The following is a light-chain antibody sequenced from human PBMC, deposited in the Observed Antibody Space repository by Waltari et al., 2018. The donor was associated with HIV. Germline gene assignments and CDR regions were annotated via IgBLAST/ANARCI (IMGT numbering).Light chain of an antibody. CDR2: EVY. Sequence: QSALTQPPSASGSPGQSVTISCTGTSRDVGGYNYVSWYKQHPGEAPKVVIFEVYTRPPGAPDRLSGSKSGNTASLTVSGLQAEDEATYYCASYAGRNNLVFGGGTKLTVL. J-gene: IGLJ2*01. V-gene: IGLV2-8*01. CDR3: ASYAGRNNLV. CDR1: SRDVGGYNY.